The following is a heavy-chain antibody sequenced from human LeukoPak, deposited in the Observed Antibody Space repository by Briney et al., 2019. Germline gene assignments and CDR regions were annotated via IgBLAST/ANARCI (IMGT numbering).Heavy chain of an antibody. Sequence: GASVKVSCKASGYTFTGYYMHWVRQAPGQGLEWMGWINPNSGGTNYAQKFQGRVTMTRDTSISTAYMELSRLRSDDTAVYYCARDSGDIVVVVAANPEDWFDPWGQGTLVTVPS. V-gene: IGHV1-2*02. D-gene: IGHD2-15*01. J-gene: IGHJ5*02. CDR1: GYTFTGYY. CDR2: INPNSGGT. CDR3: ARDSGDIVVVVAANPEDWFDP.